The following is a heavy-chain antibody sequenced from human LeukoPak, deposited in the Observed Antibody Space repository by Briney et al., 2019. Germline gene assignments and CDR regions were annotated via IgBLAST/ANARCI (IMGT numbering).Heavy chain of an antibody. CDR3: TRFRMVAAHDY. CDR1: GFTFGDYA. V-gene: IGHV3-49*04. D-gene: IGHD4/OR15-4a*01. Sequence: GGSLRLSCTAPGFTFGDYAMSWVRQAPGKGLEWVGFIRSKAYGGTTEYAASVKGRFTISRDDSKSIAYLQMNSLETEDTAVYYCTRFRMVAAHDYWGQGTLVTVSS. CDR2: IRSKAYGGTT. J-gene: IGHJ4*02.